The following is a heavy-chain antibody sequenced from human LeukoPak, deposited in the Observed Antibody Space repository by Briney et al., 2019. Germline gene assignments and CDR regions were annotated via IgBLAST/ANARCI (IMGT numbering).Heavy chain of an antibody. V-gene: IGHV1-18*01. Sequence: ASVKVSCKASGYTFTSYGISWVRQAPGQGLEWMGWISAYNGNTNYAQKLQGRVTMTTDTSTSTAYMELWSLRSDDTAVYYCARGVGIVVVTAIQGWFDPWGQGTLVTVSS. CDR1: GYTFTSYG. J-gene: IGHJ5*02. CDR3: ARGVGIVVVTAIQGWFDP. CDR2: ISAYNGNT. D-gene: IGHD2-21*02.